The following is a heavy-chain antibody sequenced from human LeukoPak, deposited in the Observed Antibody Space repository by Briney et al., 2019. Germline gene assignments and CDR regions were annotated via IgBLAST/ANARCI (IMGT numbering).Heavy chain of an antibody. V-gene: IGHV4-34*01. CDR3: ATNQGGGH. D-gene: IGHD2-15*01. Sequence: PSETLSLTCAVYGVSFSDYSWRWIRQPPGKGLEWIGEINHSGSTNYTPSLKSRVTISIDTSKNQFSLKLRSLIAADTAVYYCATNQGGGHWGQGTLVTVSS. CDR2: INHSGST. CDR1: GVSFSDYS. J-gene: IGHJ4*02.